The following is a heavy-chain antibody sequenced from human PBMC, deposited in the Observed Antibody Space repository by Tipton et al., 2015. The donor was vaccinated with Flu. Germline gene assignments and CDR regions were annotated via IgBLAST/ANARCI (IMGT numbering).Heavy chain of an antibody. Sequence: VQLVQSGGGLIQPGGSLRLSCAASGFTVSSNYMSWVRQAPGKGLEWASVIYSGGSTYYADSVKGRFTISRDNAKNSLYLQMNSLRAEDTAVYYCARGNIAVAGDYYYYYGMDVWGQGTTVTVSS. V-gene: IGHV3-53*01. CDR3: ARGNIAVAGDYYYYYGMDV. J-gene: IGHJ6*02. D-gene: IGHD6-19*01. CDR2: IYSGGST. CDR1: GFTVSSNY.